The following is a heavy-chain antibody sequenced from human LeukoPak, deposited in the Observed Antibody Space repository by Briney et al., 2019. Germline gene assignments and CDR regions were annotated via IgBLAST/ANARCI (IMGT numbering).Heavy chain of an antibody. CDR3: ARVKVRVVAAIGWFDP. V-gene: IGHV3-48*03. D-gene: IGHD2-15*01. J-gene: IGHJ5*02. Sequence: GGSLRLSCAASGFTFSSYEMNWVRQAPGKGLEWVSYISSSGSTIYYADSVKGRFTISRDNAKNSLYLQMNSLRAEDTAVYYCARVKVRVVAAIGWFDPWGQGTLVTVSS. CDR2: ISSSGSTI. CDR1: GFTFSSYE.